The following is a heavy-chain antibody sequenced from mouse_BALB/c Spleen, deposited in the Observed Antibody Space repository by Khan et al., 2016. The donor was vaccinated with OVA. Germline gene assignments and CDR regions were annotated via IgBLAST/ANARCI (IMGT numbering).Heavy chain of an antibody. CDR1: GYSITSDYA. V-gene: IGHV3-2*02. J-gene: IGHJ4*01. Sequence: EVQLVESGPGLVKPSQSLSLTCTVTGYSITSDYAWNWIRQFPGNKLEWMGYISPSGSTNYNPAFKSRTSFTLDTSNNQFLLQFNSVTTEDTATYYCASDGSRYNYAMDYWGQGTSVTVSS. D-gene: IGHD2-3*01. CDR3: ASDGSRYNYAMDY. CDR2: ISPSGST.